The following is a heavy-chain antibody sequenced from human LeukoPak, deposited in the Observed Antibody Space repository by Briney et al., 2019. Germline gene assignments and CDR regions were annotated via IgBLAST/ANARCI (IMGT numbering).Heavy chain of an antibody. CDR3: VREGYYHSGSLPTFYFDY. V-gene: IGHV3-30*03. CDR2: ISYDVGVK. Sequence: GGSLRLSCAASGFTFSSYSMNWVRQAPGKGLEWVAVISYDVGVKYHADSVKGRFTISRDSSSKTVYLQMNSLRTEDTAVYYCVREGYYHSGSLPTFYFDYWGQGTLVTVSS. CDR1: GFTFSSYS. D-gene: IGHD3-10*01. J-gene: IGHJ4*02.